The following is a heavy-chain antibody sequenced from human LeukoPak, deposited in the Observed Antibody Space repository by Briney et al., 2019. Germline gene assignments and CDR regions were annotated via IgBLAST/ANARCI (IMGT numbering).Heavy chain of an antibody. CDR1: GYTFTSYY. Sequence: ASVKVSCKASGYTFTSYYMHWVRQAPGQGLEWMGIINPSAGSTSYAQKLQGRVTMTRDMSTSTVYMEPSSLRSEDTAVYYCARASTGRQRWLQSDYWGQGTLVTVSS. CDR2: INPSAGST. CDR3: ARASTGRQRWLQSDY. V-gene: IGHV1-46*04. D-gene: IGHD5-24*01. J-gene: IGHJ4*02.